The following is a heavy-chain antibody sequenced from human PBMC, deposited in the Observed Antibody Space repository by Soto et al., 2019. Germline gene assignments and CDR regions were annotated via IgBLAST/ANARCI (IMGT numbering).Heavy chain of an antibody. CDR2: IYYSGST. V-gene: IGHV4-31*03. D-gene: IGHD2-15*01. CDR3: ARDYCSGGSFYPNNYYYYYGMDV. CDR1: GGSISSGGYY. Sequence: SETLSLTCTVSGGSISSGGYYWSWIRQYPGKGLEWIGYIYYSGSTYYNPSLKSRVTISVDTSKNQFSLKLSSVTAADTAVYYCARDYCSGGSFYPNNYYYYYGMDVWGQGTTVTVSS. J-gene: IGHJ6*02.